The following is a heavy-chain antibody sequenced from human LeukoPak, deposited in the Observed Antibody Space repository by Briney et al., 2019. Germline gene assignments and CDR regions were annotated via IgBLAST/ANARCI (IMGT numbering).Heavy chain of an antibody. J-gene: IGHJ2*01. CDR1: GGSISRYY. CDR2: IYTSGST. CDR3: ARDPVDQPYWFFDL. Sequence: SETLSLTCTVSGGSISRYYWSWLRQPAGKGLEWIGRIYTSGSTNYNPSLKSRVTISVDTSKKQFSLKLSSVTAADTAVYYCARDPVDQPYWFFDLWGRGTLVTVSS. D-gene: IGHD2-2*01. V-gene: IGHV4-4*07.